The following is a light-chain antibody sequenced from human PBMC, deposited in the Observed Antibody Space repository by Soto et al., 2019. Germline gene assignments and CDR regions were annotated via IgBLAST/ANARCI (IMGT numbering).Light chain of an antibody. CDR3: QQYSTSPRT. V-gene: IGKV3-20*01. CDR1: QSVNSNY. CDR2: GAS. J-gene: IGKJ1*01. Sequence: EIVLTQSPGTLSLSPGGGATLSCRASQSVNSNYLAWYQQKPGQAPRLLIYGASSRATGIPDRFSGSGSGTDFTLTISRREPEDFAVYYCQQYSTSPRTFGQGTRVEIK.